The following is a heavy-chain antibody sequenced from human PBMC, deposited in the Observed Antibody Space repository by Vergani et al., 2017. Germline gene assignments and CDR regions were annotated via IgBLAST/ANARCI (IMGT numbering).Heavy chain of an antibody. J-gene: IGHJ6*02. V-gene: IGHV3-30*03. CDR2: ISYDGSNK. Sequence: QVQLVESGGGVVQPGRSLRLSCAASGFTFSSYGMHWVRQAPGKGLEWVAVISYDGSNKYYADSVKGRFTISRDNSKNTLYLQMNSLRAEDTAVYYCARALAGAILGHKAAAGTIYYYYGMDVWGQGTTVTVSS. CDR3: ARALAGAILGHKAAAGTIYYYYGMDV. CDR1: GFTFSSYG. D-gene: IGHD6-13*01.